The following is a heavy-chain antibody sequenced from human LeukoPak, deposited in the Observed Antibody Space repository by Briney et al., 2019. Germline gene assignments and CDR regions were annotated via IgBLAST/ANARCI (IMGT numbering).Heavy chain of an antibody. CDR1: GYSINSGYY. J-gene: IGHJ5*02. V-gene: IGHV4-38-2*02. CDR2: IYHSGST. D-gene: IGHD2-15*01. CDR3: ARERGGLNWFDP. Sequence: SETLSLTCTVSGYSINSGYYWGWIRQPPGKGLEWIGNIYHSGSTYYNPSLKSRITISVDTSKNQFSLELRSVTAADMAVYYCARERGGLNWFDPWGQGTLVTVSS.